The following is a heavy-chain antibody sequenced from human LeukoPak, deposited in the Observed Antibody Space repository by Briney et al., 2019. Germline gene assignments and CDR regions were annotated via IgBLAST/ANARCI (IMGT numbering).Heavy chain of an antibody. D-gene: IGHD3-10*01. J-gene: IGHJ6*02. CDR1: GYTFTGYY. V-gene: IGHV1-2*02. Sequence: GASVKVSCKASGYTFTGYYMHWVRQAPGQGLEWMGWINPNSGGTNYAQKFQGRVTMTRDTSTSTVYMELSSLRSEDTAVYYCARGRELVPEYYYGMDVWGQGTTVTVSS. CDR2: INPNSGGT. CDR3: ARGRELVPEYYYGMDV.